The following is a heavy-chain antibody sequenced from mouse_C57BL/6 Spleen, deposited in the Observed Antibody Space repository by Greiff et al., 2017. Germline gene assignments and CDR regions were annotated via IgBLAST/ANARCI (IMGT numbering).Heavy chain of an antibody. V-gene: IGHV1-53*01. D-gene: IGHD1-1*01. J-gene: IGHJ1*03. CDR1: GYTFTSYW. CDR2: INPSNGGT. CDR3: ARSRGGSGDWYFDV. Sequence: QVQLQQPGTELVKPGASVKLSCKASGYTFTSYWMHWVKQRPGQGLEWIGNINPSNGGTNYNEKFKSKATLTVDKSSSTAYMQLSSLTSEDSAVYYCARSRGGSGDWYFDVWGTGTTVTVSS.